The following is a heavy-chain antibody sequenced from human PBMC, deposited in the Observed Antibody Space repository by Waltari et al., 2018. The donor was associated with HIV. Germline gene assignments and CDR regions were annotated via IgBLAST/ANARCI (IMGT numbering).Heavy chain of an antibody. CDR2: INHSGST. CDR1: GGSFSGYY. V-gene: IGHV4-34*01. J-gene: IGHJ4*02. Sequence: QVQLQQWGAGLLKPSETLSLTCAVYGGSFSGYYWSWIRQPPGKGLEWIGEINHSGSTNYKPSLKMRVTISVDTSKNQFSLKLSSVTAADTAVYYCARGRSPYSSGWYASEYWGQGTLVTVSS. CDR3: ARGRSPYSSGWYASEY. D-gene: IGHD6-19*01.